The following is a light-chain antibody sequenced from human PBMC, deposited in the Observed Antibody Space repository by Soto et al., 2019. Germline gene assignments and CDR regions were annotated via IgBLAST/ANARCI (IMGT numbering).Light chain of an antibody. CDR2: GAS. CDR3: QQYGSSPWT. Sequence: EIVLTQSPGTLSLSPGERATLSCRASQSVSNNYLAWYQQKPGQAPRLLIYGASSRATGIPDRFSGSGSGTDFTLTISRLEPEDFAVYYCQQYGSSPWTFGQGTKGDIK. CDR1: QSVSNNY. J-gene: IGKJ1*01. V-gene: IGKV3-20*01.